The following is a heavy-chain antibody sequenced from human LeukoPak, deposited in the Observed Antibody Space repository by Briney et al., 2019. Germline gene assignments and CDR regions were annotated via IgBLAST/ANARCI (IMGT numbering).Heavy chain of an antibody. CDR2: IHYSGST. Sequence: SETLSLTCTVSLGSISTSSYYWGWIRQPPGKGLEWIGSIHYSGSTYYNPSLKSRLTISVDTAKNHFSLKLSSVTAADTAVYFCARHPLYDSRAYYADYFDYWGQGTLVTVSS. D-gene: IGHD3-22*01. CDR1: LGSISTSSYY. J-gene: IGHJ4*02. CDR3: ARHPLYDSRAYYADYFDY. V-gene: IGHV4-39*01.